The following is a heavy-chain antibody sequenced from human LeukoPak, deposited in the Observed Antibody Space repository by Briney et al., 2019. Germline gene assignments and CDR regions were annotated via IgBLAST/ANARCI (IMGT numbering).Heavy chain of an antibody. CDR3: ARQGHYYGSGSYGRFDP. J-gene: IGHJ5*02. CDR2: IYYSGST. V-gene: IGHV4-59*08. D-gene: IGHD3-10*01. CDR1: GGSISSYY. Sequence: SSETLSLTCTVSGGSISSYYWSWIRQPPGKGLEWIGYIYYSGSTNYNPSLKSRVTISVDTSKNQFSLKLSSVTAADTAVYYCARQGHYYGSGSYGRFDPWGQGTLVTVSS.